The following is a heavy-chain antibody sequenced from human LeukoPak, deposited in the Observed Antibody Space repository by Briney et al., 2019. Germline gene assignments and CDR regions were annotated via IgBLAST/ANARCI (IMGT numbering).Heavy chain of an antibody. J-gene: IGHJ3*02. CDR1: GFTFDDYA. V-gene: IGHV3-43*02. CDR3: SKEAYCGGDCYSGAFDI. D-gene: IGHD2-21*02. CDR2: ISGDGGGT. Sequence: GGSLRLSCAASGFTFDDYAMHWVRQAPGKGLEWVSLISGDGGGTYYADSVKGRFTISRDNSKNSLYLQLNSLRTEDAALYYCSKEAYCGGDCYSGAFDIWGQGTMVTVSS.